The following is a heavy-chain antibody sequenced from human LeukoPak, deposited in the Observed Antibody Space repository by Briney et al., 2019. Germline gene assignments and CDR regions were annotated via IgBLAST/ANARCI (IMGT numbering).Heavy chain of an antibody. CDR2: IKQDGSEK. CDR3: ARDTYYGSGSPASFDY. V-gene: IGHV3-7*01. Sequence: GGSLTLSCAASGFTFDCCGMHWVRQAPGKGLEWVANIKQDGSEKYYVDSVKGRFTISRDNAKNSLYLQMNSLRAEDTAVYYCARDTYYGSGSPASFDYWGQGTLVTVSS. D-gene: IGHD3-10*01. CDR1: GFTFDCCG. J-gene: IGHJ4*02.